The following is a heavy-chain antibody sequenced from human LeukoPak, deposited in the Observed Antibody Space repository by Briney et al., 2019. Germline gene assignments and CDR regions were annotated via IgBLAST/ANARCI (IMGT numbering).Heavy chain of an antibody. Sequence: SQTLSLTCTVSGGSISSGSYYWSWIRQPAGKGLEWIGRIYTSGSTNYNPSLKSRVTISVDTSKNQFSLKLSSVTAADTAVYYCARGVVVVPAAPGWFDPWGQGTLVTVSS. CDR2: IYTSGST. CDR3: ARGVVVVPAAPGWFDP. CDR1: GGSISSGSYY. J-gene: IGHJ5*02. V-gene: IGHV4-61*02. D-gene: IGHD2-2*01.